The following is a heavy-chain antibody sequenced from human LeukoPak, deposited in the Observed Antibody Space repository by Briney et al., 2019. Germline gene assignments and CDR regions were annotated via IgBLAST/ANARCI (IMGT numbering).Heavy chain of an antibody. Sequence: GGSLRLSCEASGFTFSAYAMTWVRQAPGKGLEWVSSIGSDNKPHYSESVKGRFAISRDNSKNILFLHLNSLRAEDAALYYCARDLHYYVAMGVWGQGTTVTVSS. J-gene: IGHJ6*02. CDR3: ARDLHYYVAMGV. CDR2: IGSDNKP. V-gene: IGHV3-23*01. CDR1: GFTFSAYA. D-gene: IGHD3-10*02.